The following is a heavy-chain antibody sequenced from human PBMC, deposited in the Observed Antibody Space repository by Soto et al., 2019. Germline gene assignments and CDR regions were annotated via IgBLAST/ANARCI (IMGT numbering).Heavy chain of an antibody. Sequence: SETLSLTCTVSGGSISSGDYYWSWIRQPPGKGLEWIGYIYYSGSTYYNPSLKSRVTISVDTSKNQFSLKLSSVTAADTAVYYCARHLHDSSGYYYLESLFDYCGQGTLVPVSS. J-gene: IGHJ4*02. CDR3: ARHLHDSSGYYYLESLFDY. CDR1: GGSISSGDYY. V-gene: IGHV4-30-4*01. CDR2: IYYSGST. D-gene: IGHD3-22*01.